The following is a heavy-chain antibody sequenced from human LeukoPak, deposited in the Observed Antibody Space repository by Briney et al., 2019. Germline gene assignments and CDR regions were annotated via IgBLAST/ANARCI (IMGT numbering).Heavy chain of an antibody. Sequence: PSETLSHTCAVSGGSISSSNWWSWVRQPPGKGLEWIGEIYHSGSTNYNPSLKSRVTISVDKSKNQFSLKLSSVTAADTAVYYCARFHPITGTTADRNFDYWGQGTLVTVSS. CDR3: ARFHPITGTTADRNFDY. CDR2: IYHSGST. D-gene: IGHD1-20*01. V-gene: IGHV4-4*02. CDR1: GGSISSSNW. J-gene: IGHJ4*02.